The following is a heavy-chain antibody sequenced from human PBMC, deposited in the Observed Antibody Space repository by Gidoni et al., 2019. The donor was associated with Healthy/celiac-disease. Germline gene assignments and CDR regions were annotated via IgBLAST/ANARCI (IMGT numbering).Heavy chain of an antibody. D-gene: IGHD3-3*01. CDR1: GFTFISYA. V-gene: IGHV3-23*01. CDR3: AKVRPSRTITIFGVAEG. J-gene: IGHJ4*02. CDR2: ISGMGGTT. Sequence: EVQLLESGGGLVQPGGSLRISCAASGFTFISYAMVWVGQAPGKGLEGVSAISGMGGTTYYADSVKGRFTISRDNSKNTLYLQMNSLRAEDTAVYYCAKVRPSRTITIFGVAEGWGQGTLVTVSS.